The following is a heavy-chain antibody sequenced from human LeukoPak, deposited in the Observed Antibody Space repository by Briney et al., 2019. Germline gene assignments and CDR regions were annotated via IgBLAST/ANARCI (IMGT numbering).Heavy chain of an antibody. CDR3: AKEFYYGSGSYYPTFDY. J-gene: IGHJ4*02. CDR1: KFTFSSYA. V-gene: IGHV3-23*01. Sequence: GGSLRLSCAASKFTFSSYAVSWVRQAPGKGLEWVSAISGNGGSTYYADSVKGRFTISRDNSKNTLYLQMNSLRAEDTAVYYCAKEFYYGSGSYYPTFDYWGQGTLVTVSS. CDR2: ISGNGGST. D-gene: IGHD3-10*01.